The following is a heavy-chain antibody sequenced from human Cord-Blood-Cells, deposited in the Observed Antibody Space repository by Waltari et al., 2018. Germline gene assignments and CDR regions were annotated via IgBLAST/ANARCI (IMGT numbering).Heavy chain of an antibody. D-gene: IGHD2-2*01. V-gene: IGHV7-4-1*02. Sequence: QVQLVQSGSELKKPGASVKVSCKASGYTFTSYAMNWVRQAPGQGPEWMGWINTNTGNPTYAQGFTGRFVFSLDTSVNTAYLQISSLKAEDTAVYYCARDGDIVVVPAARKYGMDVWGQGTTVTVSS. CDR2: INTNTGNP. J-gene: IGHJ6*02. CDR3: ARDGDIVVVPAARKYGMDV. CDR1: GYTFTSYA.